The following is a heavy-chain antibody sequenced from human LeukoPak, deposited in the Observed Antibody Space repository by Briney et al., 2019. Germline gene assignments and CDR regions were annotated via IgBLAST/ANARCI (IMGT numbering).Heavy chain of an antibody. D-gene: IGHD1/OR15-1a*01. V-gene: IGHV4-31*03. CDR1: GGSISSGGYY. Sequence: SETLSLTCTVSGGSISSGGYYWSWIRQHPAKGLEWIGYIYYSGSTYYNPSLKSRVTISVDTSKNQFSLKLSSVTAADTAVYYCARSAGTRYYFDYWGQGTLVTVSS. J-gene: IGHJ4*02. CDR3: ARSAGTRYYFDY. CDR2: IYYSGST.